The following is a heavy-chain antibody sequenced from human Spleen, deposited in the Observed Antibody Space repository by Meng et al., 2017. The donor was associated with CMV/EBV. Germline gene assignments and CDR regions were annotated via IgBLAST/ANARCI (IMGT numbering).Heavy chain of an antibody. D-gene: IGHD1-7*01. CDR1: GFTFSSYG. CDR3: AREVTGTTYDYAMDV. Sequence: GESLKISCAASGFTFSSYGMHWVRQAPGKGLEWVAVIWYDGSNKYYADSVKGRFTISRDNSKNTLYLQMNSLRAEDTAVYYCAREVTGTTYDYAMDVWGQGTTVTVSS. CDR2: IWYDGSNK. J-gene: IGHJ6*02. V-gene: IGHV3-33*01.